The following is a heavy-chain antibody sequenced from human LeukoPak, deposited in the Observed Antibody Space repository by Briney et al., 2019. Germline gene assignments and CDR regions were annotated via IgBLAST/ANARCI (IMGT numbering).Heavy chain of an antibody. V-gene: IGHV4-59*08. CDR1: GGSISSYY. Sequence: TSQTLSLTCAVSGGSISSYYWSWIRQPPGKGLEWIGYIYYSGSTNYNPSLKSRVTISVDTSKNQFSLKLCSVTAADTAVYYCARTVRYYDSSGPTDYWGQGTLVTVSS. J-gene: IGHJ4*02. CDR2: IYYSGST. CDR3: ARTVRYYDSSGPTDY. D-gene: IGHD3-22*01.